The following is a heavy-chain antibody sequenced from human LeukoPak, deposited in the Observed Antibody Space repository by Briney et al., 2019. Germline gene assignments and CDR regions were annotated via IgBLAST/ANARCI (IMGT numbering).Heavy chain of an antibody. J-gene: IGHJ4*02. CDR3: ARDAARGNFDY. Sequence: PGGSLRLSCAASGFTFSSYSMNWVRQAPGKGLEWVSSISSSSYIYYADSVKGRFTISRDNAKNSLYLQMNSLRAEDTAVYYCARDAARGNFDYWGQGTLVTVSS. D-gene: IGHD3-10*01. CDR2: ISSSSYI. V-gene: IGHV3-21*01. CDR1: GFTFSSYS.